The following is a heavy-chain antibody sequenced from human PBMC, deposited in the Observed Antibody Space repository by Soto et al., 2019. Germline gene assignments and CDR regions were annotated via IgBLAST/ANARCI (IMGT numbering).Heavy chain of an antibody. CDR1: GFTFSSYS. D-gene: IGHD3-22*01. Sequence: GGSLRLSFAASGFTFSSYSMNWVRQAPGKGLEWVSSISSSSSYIYYADSVKGRFTISRDNAKNSLYLQMSSLRAEDTAVYYCATLPWRPGPGVVVTSNWFDPWGQGTLVTVSS. CDR2: ISSSSSYI. V-gene: IGHV3-21*01. J-gene: IGHJ5*02. CDR3: ATLPWRPGPGVVVTSNWFDP.